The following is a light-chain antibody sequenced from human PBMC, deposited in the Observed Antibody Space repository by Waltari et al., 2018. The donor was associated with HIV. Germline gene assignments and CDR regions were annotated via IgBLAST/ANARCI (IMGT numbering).Light chain of an antibody. CDR2: WAS. V-gene: IGKV4-1*01. CDR3: QQHYSTPPA. CDR1: QSVLYSSNNKNY. J-gene: IGKJ1*01. Sequence: DFVMTQSPDSMAVPLGERATINRKSTQSVLYSSNNKNYLAWYQKKPGQPPKLLIYWASTRESGVPDRFSGSGSGTDFTLTISRLQAEDGAVYYCQQHYSTPPAFGQGTKVEIK.